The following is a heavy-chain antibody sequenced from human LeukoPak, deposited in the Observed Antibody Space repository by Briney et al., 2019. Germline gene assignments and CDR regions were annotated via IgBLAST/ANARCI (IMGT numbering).Heavy chain of an antibody. V-gene: IGHV3-23*01. Sequence: GGSLRLSCAASGFTFSSYAMSWVRQAPGKGLEWVSAISGSGGSTYYADSVKGRFTISRDDSKNTLYLQMNCLRAEDTAVYRCAKGTGADSCYYYYYYMDVWGKGTTVTVSS. D-gene: IGHD2-8*02. J-gene: IGHJ6*03. CDR2: ISGSGGST. CDR3: AKGTGADSCYYYYYYMDV. CDR1: GFTFSSYA.